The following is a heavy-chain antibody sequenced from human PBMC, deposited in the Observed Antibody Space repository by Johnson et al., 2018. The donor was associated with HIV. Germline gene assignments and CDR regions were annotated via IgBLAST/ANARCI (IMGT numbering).Heavy chain of an antibody. D-gene: IGHD6-6*01. J-gene: IGHJ3*02. CDR1: GFTFSSYA. CDR2: ISYDGSNK. V-gene: IGHV3-30*04. CDR3: ARGRSSSSTAAFDI. Sequence: QVPLVESGGGVVQPGRSLRLSCAASGFTFSSYAMHWVRQAPGKWLEWVAVISYDGSNKYYADSVKGRFTISRDNSKNTLYLQMNSLRAEDTAVYYCARGRSSSSTAAFDIWGQGTMVTISS.